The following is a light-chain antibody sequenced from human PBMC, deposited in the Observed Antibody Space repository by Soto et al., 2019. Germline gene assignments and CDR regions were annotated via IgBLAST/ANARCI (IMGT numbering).Light chain of an antibody. CDR2: WAS. V-gene: IGKV4-1*01. CDR1: QTVLYSSNNKNC. CDR3: QQYHNLPLT. J-gene: IGKJ4*01. Sequence: DIVMTQSPDSLAVSLGERATINCKSSQTVLYSSNNKNCLAWYQQKPGQPPKLLIYWASTRESGVPDRFSGSGSGTDFTLTISNLQAEDVAVYYCQQYHNLPLTFGGGTRVEIK.